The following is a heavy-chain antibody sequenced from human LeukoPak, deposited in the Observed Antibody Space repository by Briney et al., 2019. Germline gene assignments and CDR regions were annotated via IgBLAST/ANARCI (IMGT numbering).Heavy chain of an antibody. J-gene: IGHJ4*02. CDR2: ISAYNGNT. CDR1: GYTFTSYG. CDR3: ARVRATLGQQGALDY. D-gene: IGHD5-24*01. V-gene: IGHV1-18*01. Sequence: GASVKVSCKASGYTFTSYGISWVRQAPGQGLEWMGWISAYNGNTNYAQKLQGRVTMTTDTSTSTAYMELRSLRSDDTAVYYCARVRATLGQQGALDYWGQGTLVTVSS.